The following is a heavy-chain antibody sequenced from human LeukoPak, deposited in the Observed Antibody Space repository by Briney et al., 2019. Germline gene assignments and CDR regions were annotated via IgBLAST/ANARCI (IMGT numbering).Heavy chain of an antibody. CDR3: ARESPKPD. Sequence: PSQTLSLTCTVSGGSISSGGYYWSWIRQPPGKGLEWIGYIYHNGSTYYNPSLKSRVTISVDRSKNQFSLKLSSVTAADTAVYYCARESPKPDWGQGTLVTVSS. D-gene: IGHD1-14*01. CDR1: GGSISSGGYY. V-gene: IGHV4-30-2*01. J-gene: IGHJ4*02. CDR2: IYHNGST.